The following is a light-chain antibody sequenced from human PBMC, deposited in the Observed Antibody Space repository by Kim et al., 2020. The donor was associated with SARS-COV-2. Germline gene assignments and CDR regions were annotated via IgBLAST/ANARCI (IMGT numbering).Light chain of an antibody. CDR2: AAS. V-gene: IGKV1-39*01. J-gene: IGKJ4*01. CDR3: QQTYSAPH. Sequence: IHMTQSQSSLSASVGDTVTMTCRASQTITTYLNWYRQREGEAPHLLIFAASNLRSGVPSRFSGSGSGTEFTLTISSLQPEDFATYYCQQTYSAPHFGGGTKVDIK. CDR1: QTITTY.